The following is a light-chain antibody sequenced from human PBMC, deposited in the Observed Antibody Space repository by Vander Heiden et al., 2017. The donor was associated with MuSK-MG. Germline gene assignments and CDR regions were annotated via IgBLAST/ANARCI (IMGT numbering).Light chain of an antibody. CDR3: QQRGSWPPRT. Sequence: ELVLTQSPPTLSSSPGARATLPCRASRSVSSYLAWYQQKPGQAPRLLIYDASNRATGIPARFSGSGSGTDFTLTISRLEPEDFAVYYCQQRGSWPPRTFGGGTKVEIK. V-gene: IGKV3-11*01. CDR2: DAS. J-gene: IGKJ4*01. CDR1: RSVSSY.